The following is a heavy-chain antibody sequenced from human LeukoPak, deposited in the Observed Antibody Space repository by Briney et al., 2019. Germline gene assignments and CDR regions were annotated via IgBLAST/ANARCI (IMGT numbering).Heavy chain of an antibody. CDR2: ICGRGSTI. J-gene: IGHJ4*02. V-gene: IGHV3-48*03. CDR1: GITFSHYE. D-gene: IGHD3-9*01. Sequence: GGSLRLSCVASGITFSHYEMNWVRPAPGEGLECASYICGRGSTIYYADSVKGRFTISRDNAKNSLYLQMNSLRAEDTAVYYWARAHTYYDILTGYWTGGFDYWGQGTLVTVSS. CDR3: ARAHTYYDILTGYWTGGFDY.